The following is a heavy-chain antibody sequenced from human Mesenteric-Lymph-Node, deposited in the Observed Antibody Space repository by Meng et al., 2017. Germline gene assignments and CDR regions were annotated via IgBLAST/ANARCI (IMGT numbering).Heavy chain of an antibody. Sequence: QGQRQESGPGLVQPSQTLSLTCTVSGGSISTGGYYWTWIRQHPGKGLEWIGYIYSTGATFYNPSLKSRLTISIDPSKNQFSLTLSSVTAADTAVYYCARVGLLRFVDDWGQGTLVTVSS. CDR1: GGSISTGGYY. CDR3: ARVGLLRFVDD. V-gene: IGHV4-31*03. CDR2: IYSTGAT. J-gene: IGHJ4*02. D-gene: IGHD3-10*01.